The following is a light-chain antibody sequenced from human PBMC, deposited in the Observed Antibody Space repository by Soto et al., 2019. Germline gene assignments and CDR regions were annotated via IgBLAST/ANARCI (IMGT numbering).Light chain of an antibody. V-gene: IGLV1-40*01. Sequence: QSVLTQPPSVSGSPGQSGTSSCTWSSSNIGAGYDVHWYQQLPGTAPKLLIYGNNNRPSGVPDRFSGSKSGTSASLAITGLQAEDEADYYCQSYDSSLSGYVFGTGTKVTVL. CDR2: GNN. J-gene: IGLJ1*01. CDR3: QSYDSSLSGYV. CDR1: SSNIGAGYD.